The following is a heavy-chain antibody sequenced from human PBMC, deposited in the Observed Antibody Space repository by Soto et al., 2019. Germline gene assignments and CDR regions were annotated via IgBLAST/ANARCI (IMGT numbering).Heavy chain of an antibody. D-gene: IGHD3-22*01. CDR2: SYYSGST. Sequence: QVQLQESGPGLVKPSQTLSLTCTVSGGSISSGGYYWSWIRQHPGKGLEWIGYSYYSGSTYYTPSLMSQVTSAAHSSKYQLSLNLSSVTAADTAVYYFATEIEAHHYFGYWGQGTLLTVAA. J-gene: IGHJ4*02. CDR3: ATEIEAHHYFGY. V-gene: IGHV4-31*01. CDR1: GGSISSGGYY.